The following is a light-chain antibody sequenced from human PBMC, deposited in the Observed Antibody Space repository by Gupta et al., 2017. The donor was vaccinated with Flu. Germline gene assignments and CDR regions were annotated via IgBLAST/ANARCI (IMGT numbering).Light chain of an antibody. Sequence: EIVVTQSPSTLSVSAGEGVTLQCRASESVSSNLAWYQQKLGQAPRLIIYGASTRATGIPAWFSGSGYKKEFTLSSSRQHYEFFADYYQQQNYTSSPFGQGTKVEIK. CDR2: GAS. V-gene: IGKV3-15*01. CDR1: ESVSSN. J-gene: IGKJ1*01. CDR3: QQNYTSSP.